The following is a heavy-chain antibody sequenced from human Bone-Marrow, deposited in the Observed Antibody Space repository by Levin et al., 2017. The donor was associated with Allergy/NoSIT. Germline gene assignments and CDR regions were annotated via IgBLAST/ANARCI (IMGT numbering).Heavy chain of an antibody. CDR2: ISSSSSYI. D-gene: IGHD3-9*01. Sequence: PGGSLRLSCAASGFTFSSYSMNWVRQAPGKGLEWVSSISSSSSYIYYADSVKGRFTISRDNAKNSLYLQMNSLRAEDTAVYYCARERRDYDILTGYGYYYGMDVWGQGTTVTVSS. V-gene: IGHV3-21*01. CDR3: ARERRDYDILTGYGYYYGMDV. J-gene: IGHJ6*02. CDR1: GFTFSSYS.